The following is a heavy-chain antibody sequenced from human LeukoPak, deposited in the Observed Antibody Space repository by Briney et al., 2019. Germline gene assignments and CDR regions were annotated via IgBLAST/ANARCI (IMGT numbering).Heavy chain of an antibody. J-gene: IGHJ6*04. CDR3: ARDCSSTSCYTDYYYYYGMDV. CDR2: IYHSGST. V-gene: IGHV4-4*02. CDR1: GGSISSSNW. D-gene: IGHD2-2*02. Sequence: PSGTLSLTCAVSGGSISSSNWGSWVRQPPGKGLEWIGEIYHSGSTNYNPSLKSRVTISVDKSKNQFSLKLSSVTAADTAVYYCARDCSSTSCYTDYYYYYGMDVWGKGTTVTVSS.